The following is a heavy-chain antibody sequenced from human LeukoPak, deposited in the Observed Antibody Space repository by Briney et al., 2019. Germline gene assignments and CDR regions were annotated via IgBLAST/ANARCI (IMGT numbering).Heavy chain of an antibody. V-gene: IGHV4-34*01. J-gene: IGHJ4*02. Sequence: SETLSLTCAVYGGSFSGYYWSWIRQPPGRGLEWIGEINHSGSTNYNPSLKSRVTISVDTSKNQFSLKLSSVTAADTAVYYCARTRPGAVIDYWGQGTLVTVSS. CDR2: INHSGST. CDR3: ARTRPGAVIDY. CDR1: GGSFSGYY. D-gene: IGHD3-10*01.